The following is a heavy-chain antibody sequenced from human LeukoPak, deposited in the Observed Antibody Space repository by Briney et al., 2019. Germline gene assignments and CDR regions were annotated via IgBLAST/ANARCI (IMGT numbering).Heavy chain of an antibody. CDR1: GFTFSSYG. CDR3: AKDQWELGIAAAGFDY. Sequence: GGSLRLSCAASGFTFSSYGMHWVRQAPGKGLEWVAVIWYDGSNKYYADSVKGRFTISRDNSKNTLYLQMNSLRAEDTAVYYCAKDQWELGIAAAGFDYWARGPWSPSPQ. CDR2: IWYDGSNK. J-gene: IGHJ4*02. D-gene: IGHD6-13*01. V-gene: IGHV3-33*06.